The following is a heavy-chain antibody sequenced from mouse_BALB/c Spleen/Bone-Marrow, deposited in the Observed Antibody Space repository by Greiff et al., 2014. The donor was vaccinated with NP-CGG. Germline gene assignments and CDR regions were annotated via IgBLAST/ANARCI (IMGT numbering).Heavy chain of an antibody. CDR1: GYAFSSCW. D-gene: IGHD2-4*01. V-gene: IGHV1-80*01. CDR2: IYPGDGDT. CDR3: AREGYDYDWFAY. Sequence: QVQLQQPGAELVRPGSSVKISCKASGYAFSSCWMNWVKQRPGQGLEWIGQIYPGDGDTNYNGKFKGKATLTADKSSSTAYMQLSSLTSEDSAVYFCAREGYDYDWFAYWGQGTLVTVSA. J-gene: IGHJ3*01.